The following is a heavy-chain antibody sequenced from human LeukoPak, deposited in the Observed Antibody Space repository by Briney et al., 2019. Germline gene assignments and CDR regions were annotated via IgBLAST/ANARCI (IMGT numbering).Heavy chain of an antibody. CDR3: AILVEI. CDR2: ISASGTT. CDR1: EFTFDEFG. V-gene: IGHV3-23*01. J-gene: IGHJ6*04. D-gene: IGHD1-26*01. Sequence: GGSLRLSCAASEFTFDEFGMTWVCQAPGKGLEWVSVISASGTTYYADSVKGRFTISRDNSRDTVYLQLNSLRVDDTAIYYCAILVEIWGKGTTVIVSS.